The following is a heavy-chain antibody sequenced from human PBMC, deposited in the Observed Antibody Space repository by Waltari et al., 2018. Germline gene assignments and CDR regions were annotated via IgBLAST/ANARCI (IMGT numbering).Heavy chain of an antibody. CDR3: ASRPGGDYPYFDY. Sequence: EVQLVESGGGFVQPGGSLRLSCAASGVSVSRKYMTWVRQAPGKGREWVSLIYTDDRTFYADSVKGRFTISRHDSTNTLFLQMSGLRVEDTALYYCASRPGGDYPYFDYWGQGTLVTVSS. CDR2: IYTDDRT. D-gene: IGHD4-17*01. J-gene: IGHJ4*02. CDR1: GVSVSRKY. V-gene: IGHV3-53*04.